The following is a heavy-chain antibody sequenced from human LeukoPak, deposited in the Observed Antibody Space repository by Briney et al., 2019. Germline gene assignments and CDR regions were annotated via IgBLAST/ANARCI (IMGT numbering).Heavy chain of an antibody. J-gene: IGHJ4*02. CDR3: ARDSGDYYGSSGYSVFDY. V-gene: IGHV3-11*01. Sequence: GGSLRLSCAASGFTFSDYYMSWIRQAPGKGLEWVSYISSSGSTIYYADSVKGRFTISRDNAKNSLYLQMNSLRAEDTAVYYCARDSGDYYGSSGYSVFDYWGQGTLVTVSS. CDR1: GFTFSDYY. D-gene: IGHD3-22*01. CDR2: ISSSGSTI.